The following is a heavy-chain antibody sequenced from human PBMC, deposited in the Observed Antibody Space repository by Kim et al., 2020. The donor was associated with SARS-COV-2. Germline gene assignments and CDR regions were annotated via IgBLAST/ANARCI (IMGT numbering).Heavy chain of an antibody. J-gene: IGHJ5*02. D-gene: IGHD1-26*01. CDR3: AKSGIVGPTFRGGWFGP. CDR2: IKQDGSEQ. V-gene: IGHV3-7*03. Sequence: GGSLRLSCATSGFSFSNWWMTWVRQAPGKGLEWVANIKQDGSEQYYADSVKGRFTISRDNSKNSMYLHMNSLIAEDTAVYYCAKSGIVGPTFRGGWFGPWGQGNLVIVSS. CDR1: GFSFSNWW.